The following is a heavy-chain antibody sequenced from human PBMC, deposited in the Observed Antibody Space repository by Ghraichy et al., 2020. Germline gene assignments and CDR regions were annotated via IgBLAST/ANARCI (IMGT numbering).Heavy chain of an antibody. CDR3: ARGGDSALED. V-gene: IGHV3-74*01. J-gene: IGHJ4*02. CDR2: IYSDGSII. Sequence: SCAASGFTFTNSWMHWVRQVPGKGLVWVSHIYSDGSIINYVDSVKGRFSIFTDNVKNTLYLQMNSLRVEDSAVYYCARGGDSALEDWGQGTLVTVSS. D-gene: IGHD2-21*02. CDR1: GFTFTNSW.